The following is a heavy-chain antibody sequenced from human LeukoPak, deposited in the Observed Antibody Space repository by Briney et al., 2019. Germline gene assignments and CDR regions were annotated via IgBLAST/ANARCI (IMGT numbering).Heavy chain of an antibody. D-gene: IGHD2-15*01. Sequence: PSETLSLTCTVSGGSISSYYWSWIRQPPGKGLEWIGYIYYSGSTNYNPSLKSRVTIPVDMSKNQFSLKLSSVTAADTAVYYCARGHGYCSGGSCYPNYWGQGTLVTVSS. CDR3: ARGHGYCSGGSCYPNY. CDR2: IYYSGST. J-gene: IGHJ4*02. CDR1: GGSISSYY. V-gene: IGHV4-59*01.